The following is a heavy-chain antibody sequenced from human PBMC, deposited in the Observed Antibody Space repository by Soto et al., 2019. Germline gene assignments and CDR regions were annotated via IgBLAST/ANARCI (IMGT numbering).Heavy chain of an antibody. Sequence: GGSLRLSCAASGFTFSSYAMSWVRQAPGKGLEWVSAISGSGGSTYYADSVKGRFTISRDNSKNTLYLQMNSLRAEDTAVYYCATRGLRTTGYYYNGMDVWGQGTTVTVSS. D-gene: IGHD1-1*01. V-gene: IGHV3-23*01. J-gene: IGHJ6*02. CDR1: GFTFSSYA. CDR2: ISGSGGST. CDR3: ATRGLRTTGYYYNGMDV.